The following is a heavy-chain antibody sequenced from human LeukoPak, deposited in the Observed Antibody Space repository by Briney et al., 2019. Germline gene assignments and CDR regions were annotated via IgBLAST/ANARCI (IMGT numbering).Heavy chain of an antibody. CDR2: IYHSGST. CDR1: GGSISSGGYS. CDR3: ARDRPFGGFDP. D-gene: IGHD3-10*01. Sequence: SQTLSLTCAVSGGSISSGGYSWSWIRQPPGKGLEWIGYIYHSGSTYYNPSLKSRVTISVDRSKNQFSLKLSSVTAADTAVYYCARDRPFGGFDPWGQGTLVTVSS. J-gene: IGHJ5*02. V-gene: IGHV4-30-2*01.